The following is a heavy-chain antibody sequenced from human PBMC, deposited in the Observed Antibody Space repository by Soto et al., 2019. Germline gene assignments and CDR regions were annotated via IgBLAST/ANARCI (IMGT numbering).Heavy chain of an antibody. CDR3: VRGLEWLRNY. CDR2: MNPNSGDT. Sequence: QVQLVQSGAEVKKPGASVKVSCKATGYTFTTYDINWVRQATGQGLEWMGWMNPNSGDTGYAQKFQGRGTMTRDTSIRTAYMELSTLTSEDTAVYYCVRGLEWLRNYWGQGTRVTVSS. V-gene: IGHV1-8*01. D-gene: IGHD5-12*01. CDR1: GYTFTTYD. J-gene: IGHJ4*02.